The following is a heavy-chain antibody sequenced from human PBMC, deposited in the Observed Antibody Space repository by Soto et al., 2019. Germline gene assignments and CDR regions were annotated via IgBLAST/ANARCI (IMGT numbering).Heavy chain of an antibody. Sequence: QVQLVQSGAEVKKPGASVKVSCKASGYTFTSYDINWVRQATGQGLESMGWMNPNSGNTGYAQKFQGRVTMTRTTPISTASMELSSLRSEETDVYYCARERSAASTGWCYPGGQGTLVTSSP. D-gene: IGHD6-13*01. CDR2: MNPNSGNT. CDR3: ARERSAASTGWCYP. J-gene: IGHJ1*01. V-gene: IGHV1-8*01. CDR1: GYTFTSYD.